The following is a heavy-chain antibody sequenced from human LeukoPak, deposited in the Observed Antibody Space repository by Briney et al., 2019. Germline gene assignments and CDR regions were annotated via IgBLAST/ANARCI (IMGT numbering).Heavy chain of an antibody. Sequence: SETLSLTCAVYGGSFSGYYWSWIRQPPGKGLEWIGEINHSGSTSYNPSLKSRVTISVATSKNQFSLKLSSVTAADTAVYYCARGRGWHYDISDYWGQGTLVTVSS. V-gene: IGHV4-34*01. CDR2: INHSGST. CDR1: GGSFSGYY. D-gene: IGHD3-9*01. CDR3: ARGRGWHYDISDY. J-gene: IGHJ4*02.